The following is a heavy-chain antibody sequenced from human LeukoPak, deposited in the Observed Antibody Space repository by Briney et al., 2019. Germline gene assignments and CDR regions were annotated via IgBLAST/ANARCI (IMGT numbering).Heavy chain of an antibody. CDR1: GYTFTGYY. CDR3: ARDKYSGAYYYGMGV. J-gene: IGHJ6*02. CDR2: INPNSGGT. V-gene: IGHV1-2*04. D-gene: IGHD1-26*01. Sequence: ASVKVSCKASGYTFTGYYMHWVRQAPGQGLEWMGWINPNSGGTNYAQKFQGWVTMTRDTSISTAYMELSRLRSDDTAVYYCARDKYSGAYYYGMGVWGQGTTVTVSS.